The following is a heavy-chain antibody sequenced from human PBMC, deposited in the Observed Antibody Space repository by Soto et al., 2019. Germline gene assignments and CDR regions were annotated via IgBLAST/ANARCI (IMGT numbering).Heavy chain of an antibody. CDR2: IYYSGST. CDR1: GGSISSSSYY. D-gene: IGHD2-15*01. Sequence: SETLSLTCTVSGGSISSSSYYWAWIRQPPGKGLEWIGSIYYSGSTYYNPSLKSRVTISVDTSKNQLSLKLSSVTAADTAVYYCLFVVVVGPTHAFDYWGQGSLVTVSS. CDR3: LFVVVVGPTHAFDY. J-gene: IGHJ4*02. V-gene: IGHV4-39*01.